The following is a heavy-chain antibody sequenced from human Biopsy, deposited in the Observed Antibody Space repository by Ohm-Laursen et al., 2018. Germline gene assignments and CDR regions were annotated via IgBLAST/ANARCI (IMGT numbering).Heavy chain of an antibody. J-gene: IGHJ4*01. V-gene: IGHV4-34*01. CDR1: GGSISGYY. Sequence: SQTLSLTCAVSGGSISGYYWSWIRQPPGKGLEWIGEINHRLYTDYNVSRKRRVSISVVTSKYQLPLNLTSVTAADTAVCYCARSGQWARYCFDYWGHGTLVTVSP. CDR2: INHRLYT. D-gene: IGHD6-19*01. CDR3: ARSGQWARYCFDY.